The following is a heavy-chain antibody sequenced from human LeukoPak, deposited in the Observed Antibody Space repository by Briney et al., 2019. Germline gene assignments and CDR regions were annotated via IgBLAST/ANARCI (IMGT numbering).Heavy chain of an antibody. CDR3: AREGDGYLRGPDAFDI. CDR1: GFTFSSYN. V-gene: IGHV3-21*01. J-gene: IGHJ3*02. Sequence: PGGSLRLSCAASGFTFSSYNMNWVRQAPGKGLEWVSSISSSSSYIYYADSVKGRFTISRDNAKNSLYLQMNSLRAEDTAVYYCAREGDGYLRGPDAFDIWGQGTMVTVSS. D-gene: IGHD5-24*01. CDR2: ISSSSSYI.